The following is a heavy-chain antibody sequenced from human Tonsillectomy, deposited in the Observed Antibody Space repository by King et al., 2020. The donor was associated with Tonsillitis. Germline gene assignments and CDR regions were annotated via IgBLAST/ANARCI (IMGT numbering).Heavy chain of an antibody. V-gene: IGHV3-33*05. CDR2: ISYDGGNK. D-gene: IGHD5-24*01. Sequence: VQLVESGGGVVQPGRSLRLSCAASGFTFSSYDMYWVRQAPGKGLEWVAVISYDGGNKYYADSVTGRFTISRDNSKNKVSLQMNSLRAEDTAVYYCAGDRDGYIVDYWGQGTLVTVSS. CDR1: GFTFSSYD. J-gene: IGHJ4*02. CDR3: AGDRDGYIVDY.